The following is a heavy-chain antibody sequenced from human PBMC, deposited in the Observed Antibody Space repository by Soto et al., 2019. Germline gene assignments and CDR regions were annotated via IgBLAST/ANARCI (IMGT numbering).Heavy chain of an antibody. CDR2: IYYSGST. J-gene: IGHJ4*02. V-gene: IGHV4-31*03. CDR3: ARDGPRYFDWLLT. CDR1: VGSISSGGYY. Sequence: QVQLQESGPGLVKPSQTLSLTCTVSVGSISSGGYYWSWIRQHPGKGLEWIGYIYYSGSTYYNPSLKSRVTISVDTSKNQFSLKLSSVTAADTAVYYCARDGPRYFDWLLTWGQGTLVTVSS. D-gene: IGHD3-9*01.